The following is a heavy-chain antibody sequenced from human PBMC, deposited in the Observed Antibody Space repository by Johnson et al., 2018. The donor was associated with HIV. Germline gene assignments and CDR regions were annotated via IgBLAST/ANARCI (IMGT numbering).Heavy chain of an antibody. CDR2: ISYDGTNK. CDR1: GFTFSSYA. Sequence: VQLVESGGGVVQPGRSLRLSCAASGFTFSSYAMHWVRQAPGKGLEWVAVISYDGTNKYYADSVKGRFTIPRDNSKNTLSLQMNSPRVEDTALYYCARVRGGRENAFDIWGQGTMVTVSS. D-gene: IGHD1-26*01. V-gene: IGHV3-30*04. J-gene: IGHJ3*02. CDR3: ARVRGGRENAFDI.